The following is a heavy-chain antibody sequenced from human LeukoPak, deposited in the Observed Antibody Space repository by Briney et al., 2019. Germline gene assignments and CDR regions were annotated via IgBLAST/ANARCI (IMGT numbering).Heavy chain of an antibody. J-gene: IGHJ4*02. Sequence: GGSLRLSCAASGFTFSSYAMHWVRQAPGKGLKWVAVISYDGSNKYYADSVKGRFTISRDNSKNTLYLQMNSLRAEDTAVYYCARDLRYCSSTSCWGQGTLVTVSS. CDR1: GFTFSSYA. V-gene: IGHV3-30-3*01. D-gene: IGHD2-2*01. CDR3: ARDLRYCSSTSC. CDR2: ISYDGSNK.